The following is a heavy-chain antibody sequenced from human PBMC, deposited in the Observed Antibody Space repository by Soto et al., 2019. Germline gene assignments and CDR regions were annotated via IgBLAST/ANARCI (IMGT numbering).Heavy chain of an antibody. V-gene: IGHV4-31*03. CDR3: AQGKYWFDP. J-gene: IGHJ5*02. CDR2: IYYGGST. CDR1: GGSISSGGYH. Sequence: PSETLSLTCTVSGGSISSGGYHWSWIRQHPGKGLEWMGYIYYGGSTYYNPSLKSRVTISVDTSKNLFSLKRSSVTAADTALYYRAQGKYWFDPWGPGTLLNV.